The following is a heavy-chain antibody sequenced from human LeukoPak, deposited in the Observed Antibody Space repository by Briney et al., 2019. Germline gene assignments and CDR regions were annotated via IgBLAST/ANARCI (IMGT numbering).Heavy chain of an antibody. J-gene: IGHJ5*01. CDR1: GFTFDDFA. Sequence: GGSLRLSCAASGFTFDDFAMQWVRQTPGQGLVWVSLISGDGDTTYYADSVRGRFTISRDNGKNSLYLQMNNLRTEDTALYFCVKDGGNIYNWFDSWGQGTLVTVSS. CDR2: ISGDGDTT. CDR3: VKDGGNIYNWFDS. D-gene: IGHD3-16*01. V-gene: IGHV3-43*02.